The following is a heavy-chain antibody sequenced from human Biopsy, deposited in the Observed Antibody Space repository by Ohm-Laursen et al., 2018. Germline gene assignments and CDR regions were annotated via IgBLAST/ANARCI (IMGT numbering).Heavy chain of an antibody. D-gene: IGHD3-9*01. CDR3: AGLVTGFIDP. Sequence: SQTLSLTCAVYGGTYSGYYWSWIRQPPGKGLEWIGHMYYSGSTYYNPSLKSRITISVDTSKNQFSLKLSSVTAADTAVYYCAGLVTGFIDPWGQGTLVTVSS. V-gene: IGHV4-34*09. CDR1: GGTYSGYY. CDR2: MYYSGST. J-gene: IGHJ5*02.